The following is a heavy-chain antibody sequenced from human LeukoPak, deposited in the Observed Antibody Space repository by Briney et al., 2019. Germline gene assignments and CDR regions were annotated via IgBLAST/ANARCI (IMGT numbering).Heavy chain of an antibody. V-gene: IGHV4-59*01. D-gene: IGHD1-26*01. CDR3: ARVFGSRNAFDY. CDR2: IYYTGST. J-gene: IGHJ4*02. Sequence: PSETLSLTCTVSGGSLSNYYWSWVRQPPGKGLEWIGYIYYTGSTNYNPSLKSRVTISVDTSKSQFSLKLTSVTAADTAVYYCARVFGSRNAFDYWGQGTLLTASS. CDR1: GGSLSNYY.